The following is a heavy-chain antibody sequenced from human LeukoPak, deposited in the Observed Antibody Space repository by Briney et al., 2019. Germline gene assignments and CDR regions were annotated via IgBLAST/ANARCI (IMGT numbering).Heavy chain of an antibody. CDR2: ISSSSSYI. J-gene: IGHJ5*02. Sequence: GGSLRLSCAASGFTFSDYYMNWVRQAPGKGLEWVSSISSSSSYIYYADSVKGRFTISRDNAKNSLYLQMNSLRAEDTAVYYCARDEVRGVIITSPPWFDPWGQGTLVTVSS. D-gene: IGHD3-10*01. CDR1: GFTFSDYY. V-gene: IGHV3-21*01. CDR3: ARDEVRGVIITSPPWFDP.